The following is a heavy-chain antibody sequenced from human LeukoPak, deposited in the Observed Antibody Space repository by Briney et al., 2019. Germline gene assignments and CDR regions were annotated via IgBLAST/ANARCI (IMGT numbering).Heavy chain of an antibody. CDR3: ARDREDSSSSLDY. CDR2: IYYSGYT. D-gene: IGHD6-6*01. CDR1: GGSISSYY. V-gene: IGHV4-59*01. J-gene: IGHJ4*02. Sequence: SETLSLTCTVSGGSISSYYWSWIRQPPGKGLEWIGYIYYSGYTNYNPSLKSRVTISVDTSKNQFSLKLSSVTAADTAVHYCARDREDSSSSLDYWGQGTLVTVSS.